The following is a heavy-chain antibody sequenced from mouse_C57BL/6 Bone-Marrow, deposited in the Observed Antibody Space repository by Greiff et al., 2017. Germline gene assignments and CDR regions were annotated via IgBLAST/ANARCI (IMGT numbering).Heavy chain of an antibody. V-gene: IGHV1-26*01. CDR1: GYTFTDYY. D-gene: IGHD1-1*01. CDR2: INPNNGGT. J-gene: IGHJ3*01. CDR3: ARASIYYYGSFAY. Sequence: EVKLQQSGPELVKPGASVKISCKASGYTFTDYYMNWVKQSHGKSLEWIGDINPNNGGTSYNQKFKGKATLTVDKSSSTAYMELRSLTSEDSAVYYCARASIYYYGSFAYWGQEALGTVSA.